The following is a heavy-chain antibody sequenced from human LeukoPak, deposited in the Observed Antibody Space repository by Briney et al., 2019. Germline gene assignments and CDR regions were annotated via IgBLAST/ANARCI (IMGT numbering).Heavy chain of an antibody. V-gene: IGHV3-7*01. CDR3: SGGGGEKVTYYFDY. Sequence: PGGSLRLSCAASGFTFSSYWTSWVRQAPGKGLEWVANIKQDGSEKYYVDSVKGRFTISRDNAKNSLYLQMNSLRAEDTAVYYWSGGGGEKVTYYFDYWGQGTLVTVSS. D-gene: IGHD2-21*02. CDR1: GFTFSSYW. J-gene: IGHJ4*02. CDR2: IKQDGSEK.